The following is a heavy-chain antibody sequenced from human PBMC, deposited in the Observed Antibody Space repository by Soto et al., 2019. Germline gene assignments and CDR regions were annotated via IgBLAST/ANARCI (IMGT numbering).Heavy chain of an antibody. CDR2: TYYRSKWYN. CDR1: GDSVSSNSAA. V-gene: IGHV6-1*01. Sequence: QVQLQQSGPGLVKPSQTLSLTCAISGDSVSSNSAAWNWIRQSPSGGFEWLGRTYYRSKWYNEYAASVKGRTRINPGPSKNHFSLQLNSVTPEDTAVYYCARTGGATDSWGQGTLVTVSS. CDR3: ARTGGATDS. D-gene: IGHD3-16*01. J-gene: IGHJ4*02.